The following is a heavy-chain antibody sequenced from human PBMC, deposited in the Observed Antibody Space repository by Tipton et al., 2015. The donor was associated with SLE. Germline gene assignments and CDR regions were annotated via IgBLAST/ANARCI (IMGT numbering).Heavy chain of an antibody. Sequence: TLSLTCTVSGGSISSYYWSWIRQPPGKGLEWIEYIYYSGSTNYNPSLKSRVTISVDTSKNQFSLKLSSVTAADTAVYYCARDPPGITGTHGYWGQGTLVTVSS. CDR3: ARDPPGITGTHGY. CDR2: IYYSGST. CDR1: GGSISSYY. D-gene: IGHD1-20*01. V-gene: IGHV4-59*12. J-gene: IGHJ4*02.